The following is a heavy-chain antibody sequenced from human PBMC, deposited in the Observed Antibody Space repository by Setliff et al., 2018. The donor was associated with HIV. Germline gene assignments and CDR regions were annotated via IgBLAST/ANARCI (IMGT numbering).Heavy chain of an antibody. CDR1: EISFNNYY. CDR2: IKSKADGGTT. V-gene: IGHV3-15*01. CDR3: TTGSNSFWSGYSKH. D-gene: IGHD3-3*01. J-gene: IGHJ4*02. Sequence: PGGSLRLSCTSSEISFNNYYMTWVRQAPGRGLEWVGRIKSKADGGTTDYAATVKGRFTISRDDSKRMVYLEMNSLTSEETAIYYCTTGSNSFWSGYSKHWGQGALVTVSS.